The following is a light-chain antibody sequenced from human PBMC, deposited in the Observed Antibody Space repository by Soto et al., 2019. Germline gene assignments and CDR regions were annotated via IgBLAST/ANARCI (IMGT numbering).Light chain of an antibody. CDR1: QSVSSN. Sequence: EIVMTQSPATLSVSPGERATLSCRASQSVSSNLAWYQQKPGQAPRLLIYDASTRATGIPATFSGSGSGTDFTLTISSLQYEALAVYYCQQYNNWPETFGQGTKVVIK. J-gene: IGKJ1*01. V-gene: IGKV3-15*01. CDR3: QQYNNWPET. CDR2: DAS.